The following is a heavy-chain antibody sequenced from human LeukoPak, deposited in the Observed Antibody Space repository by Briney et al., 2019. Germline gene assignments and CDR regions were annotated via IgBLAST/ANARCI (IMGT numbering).Heavy chain of an antibody. D-gene: IGHD3-22*01. V-gene: IGHV3-11*04. CDR2: ISGTGTTI. J-gene: IGHJ4*02. Sequence: GGALRLSCAASGLTFSDYYMTWIRPAAGKELAWVSSISGTGTTIYSADSVRGRFTVSRDNARNSLFLHMNSLRAEDTAVYYCAVQITMIVVVPYFDYWGQGTLVTVSS. CDR1: GLTFSDYY. CDR3: AVQITMIVVVPYFDY.